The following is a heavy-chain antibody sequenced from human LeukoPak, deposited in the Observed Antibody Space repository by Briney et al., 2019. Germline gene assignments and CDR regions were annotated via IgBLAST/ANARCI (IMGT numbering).Heavy chain of an antibody. J-gene: IGHJ4*02. Sequence: PGGSLRLSCAASGFTFSSYWMSWVRQAPGKGLEWVSTITGSGGRTYYADSVKGRFTISRDNSKNTLYLQMDSLRADDTAVYYCAKSSLVVPYDYWGQGTLVTVSS. CDR2: ITGSGGRT. CDR1: GFTFSSYW. D-gene: IGHD6-6*01. V-gene: IGHV3-23*01. CDR3: AKSSLVVPYDY.